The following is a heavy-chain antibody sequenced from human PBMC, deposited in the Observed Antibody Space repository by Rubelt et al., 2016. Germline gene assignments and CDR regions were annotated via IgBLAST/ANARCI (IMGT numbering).Heavy chain of an antibody. J-gene: IGHJ4*02. V-gene: IGHV1-18*01. CDR1: GGTFSSYA. CDR3: ARADVSYGQHDY. CDR2: ISAYNGNT. D-gene: IGHD3-16*01. Sequence: QVQLVQSGAEVKKPGSSVKVSCKASGGTFSSYAISWVRQAPGQGLEWMGWISAYNGNTNFAQNLQGRVTMTTDTSTSTAYMELRSLRSDDTAVYYCARADVSYGQHDYWGQGTLVTVSS.